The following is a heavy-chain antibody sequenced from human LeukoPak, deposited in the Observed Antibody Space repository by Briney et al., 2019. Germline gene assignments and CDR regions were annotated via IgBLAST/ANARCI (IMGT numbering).Heavy chain of an antibody. V-gene: IGHV3-21*06. D-gene: IGHD6-19*01. J-gene: IGHJ1*01. CDR3: VRESGSGLTQGYFQR. CDR2: ISSSSSFI. CDR1: GFSFSTYA. Sequence: PGGPLRLSCAASGFSFSTYAMSWVRQAPGKGLEWVSSISSSSSFISYADSVKGRFTISRDNAKNSLSLQMNGLRAEDTAVYYCVRESGSGLTQGYFQRWGQGAQITVSS.